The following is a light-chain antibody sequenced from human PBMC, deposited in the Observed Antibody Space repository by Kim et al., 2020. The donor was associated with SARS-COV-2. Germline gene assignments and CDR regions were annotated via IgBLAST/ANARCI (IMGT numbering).Light chain of an antibody. J-gene: IGKJ3*01. V-gene: IGKV3-15*01. CDR1: QSVSSN. Sequence: EIVMTQSPATLSVSPGERASLSCRASQSVSSNLAWYQQIPGQDPRLLIYGTSTRATGIPARFSGSGSGTEFTLTITSLQSEDFAVYYCQQYNDWPLFTFGPGTKVDIK. CDR2: GTS. CDR3: QQYNDWPLFT.